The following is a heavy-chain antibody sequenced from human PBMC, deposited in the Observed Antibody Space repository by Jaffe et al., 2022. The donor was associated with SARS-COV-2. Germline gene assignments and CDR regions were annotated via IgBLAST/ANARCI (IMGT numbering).Heavy chain of an antibody. V-gene: IGHV3-11*01. CDR1: GFTFSDYY. D-gene: IGHD4-17*01. Sequence: QVQLVESGGALVKPGGSLRLSCAASGFTFSDYYMSWIRQAPGKGLEWVSYISSRGSTVSYADSVKGRFTISRDNAKNSLYLQMNSLRAEDTAVYYCATQPTTVTTFSFDSWGQGTLVTVSS. CDR3: ATQPTTVTTFSFDS. J-gene: IGHJ4*02. CDR2: ISSRGSTV.